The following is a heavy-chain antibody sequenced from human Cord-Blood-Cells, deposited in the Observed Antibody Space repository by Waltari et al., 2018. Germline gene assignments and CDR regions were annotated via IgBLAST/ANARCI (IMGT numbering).Heavy chain of an antibody. J-gene: IGHJ3*02. Sequence: EVQLVESGGGLVQPGGSLRLSCAASGFTFSSYWMRWGRQAPGEGLEWGANIKQDGSEKYYVDSVKGRFTISRDNAKNSLYLQMNSLRAEDTAVYYCARDRQLDAFDIWGQGTMVTVSS. V-gene: IGHV3-7*01. CDR1: GFTFSSYW. D-gene: IGHD1-1*01. CDR3: ARDRQLDAFDI. CDR2: IKQDGSEK.